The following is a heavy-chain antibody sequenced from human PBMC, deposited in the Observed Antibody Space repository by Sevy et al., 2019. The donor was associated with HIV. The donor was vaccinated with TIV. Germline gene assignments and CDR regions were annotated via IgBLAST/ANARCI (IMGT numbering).Heavy chain of an antibody. CDR1: GFTFSSYA. J-gene: IGHJ4*02. D-gene: IGHD3-22*01. CDR3: AKDHAYYYDSSGPPTPDY. Sequence: GGSLRLSCAASGFTFSSYAMSWVRQAPGKGLEWVSAISGSGGSTYYADSVKGRFTTSRDNSKNTLYLQMNSLRAEDTAVYYCAKDHAYYYDSSGPPTPDYWGQGTLVTVSS. V-gene: IGHV3-23*01. CDR2: ISGSGGST.